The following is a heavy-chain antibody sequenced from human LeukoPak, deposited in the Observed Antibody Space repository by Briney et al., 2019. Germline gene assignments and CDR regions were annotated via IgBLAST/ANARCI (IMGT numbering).Heavy chain of an antibody. CDR3: AREGGFYRPLDY. V-gene: IGHV4-4*02. CDR2: VHLDGRT. CDR1: GGSVSSTNW. Sequence: SETLSLTCGVSGGSVSSTNWWTWIRRPPGKGLEWIGEVHLDGRTNFNPSLKSRLTMSVDLSENHVSLKLTSVTAADTAVYYRAREGGFYRPLDYSGQGTLVTVSS. J-gene: IGHJ4*02. D-gene: IGHD6-25*01.